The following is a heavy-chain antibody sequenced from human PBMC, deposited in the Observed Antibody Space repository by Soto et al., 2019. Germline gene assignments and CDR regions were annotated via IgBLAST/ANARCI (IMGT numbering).Heavy chain of an antibody. V-gene: IGHV4-30-4*01. CDR1: GGSISSGDYY. J-gene: IGHJ4*02. CDR3: ARGFGVTAPGIRGDSYPLDY. CDR2: IYYSGST. Sequence: PSETLSLTCTVSGGSISSGDYYWSWIRQPPGKGLEWIGYIYYSGSTYYNPSLKSRVTISVDTSKNQFSLKLSSVTAADTGVYYCARGFGVTAPGIRGDSYPLDYWSQGTPVTVS. D-gene: IGHD2-21*01.